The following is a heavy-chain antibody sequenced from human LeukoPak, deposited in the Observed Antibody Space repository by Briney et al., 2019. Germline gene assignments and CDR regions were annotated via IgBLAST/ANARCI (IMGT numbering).Heavy chain of an antibody. Sequence: ASVKVSCKASGYTFTSYDINWVRQATGQGLEWMGWMNPNSGNTGYAQKFQGRVTMTRNTSISTAYMELSSLRSEDTAVYYCARLSRGYSYGWAYYYYYYYMDVWGKGTTVTISS. D-gene: IGHD5-18*01. V-gene: IGHV1-8*01. CDR2: MNPNSGNT. J-gene: IGHJ6*03. CDR3: ARLSRGYSYGWAYYYYYYYMDV. CDR1: GYTFTSYD.